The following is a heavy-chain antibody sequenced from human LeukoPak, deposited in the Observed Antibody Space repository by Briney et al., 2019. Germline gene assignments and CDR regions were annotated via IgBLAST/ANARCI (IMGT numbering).Heavy chain of an antibody. J-gene: IGHJ4*02. CDR1: GFTFGDYA. D-gene: IGHD3-3*01. CDR3: TRVPPPHYDFWSGFDY. V-gene: IGHV3-49*03. CDR2: IRSKAYGGTT. Sequence: GSLRLSCTASGFTFGDYAMSWFRQAPGKGLEWVGFIRSKAYGGTTEYAASVKGRFTISRDDSKSIAYLQMNSLKTEDTAVYYCTRVPPPHYDFWSGFDYWGQGTLVTVSS.